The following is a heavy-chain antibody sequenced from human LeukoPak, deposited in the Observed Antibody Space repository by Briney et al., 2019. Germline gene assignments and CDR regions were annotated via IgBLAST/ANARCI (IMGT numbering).Heavy chain of an antibody. CDR1: GGSVSGYY. J-gene: IGHJ4*02. V-gene: IGHV4-59*02. Sequence: PSETLSLTCTVSGGSVSGYYWSWIRQPPGKGLEWIGYMYDRGNINYNPSLKSRVTLSQDMSKNQLSLKLRSVTAADSAVYYCAATTKRDYGDTNLHYWGQGVLVTVSS. D-gene: IGHD4-17*01. CDR3: AATTKRDYGDTNLHY. CDR2: MYDRGNI.